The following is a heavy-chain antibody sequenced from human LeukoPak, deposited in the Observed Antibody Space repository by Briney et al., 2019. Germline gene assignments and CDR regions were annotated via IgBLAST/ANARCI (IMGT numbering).Heavy chain of an antibody. CDR1: GFTFSSYE. Sequence: GGSLRLSCAASGFTFSSYEMNWVRQAPGKGLEWVGFIRSKAYGGTTEYAASVKGRFTISRDDSKSIAYLQMNSLKIEDTAVYYCTRANVLRYFDWLFAGDYWGQGTLVTVSS. CDR3: TRANVLRYFDWLFAGDY. J-gene: IGHJ4*02. CDR2: IRSKAYGGTT. V-gene: IGHV3-49*04. D-gene: IGHD3-9*01.